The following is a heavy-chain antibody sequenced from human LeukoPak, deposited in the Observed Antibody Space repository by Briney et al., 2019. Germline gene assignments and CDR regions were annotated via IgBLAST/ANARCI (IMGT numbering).Heavy chain of an antibody. CDR3: ARPERGPPVY. D-gene: IGHD1-1*01. J-gene: IGHJ4*02. V-gene: IGHV3-7*02. Sequence: GQSLRISCKGSGYSFSSYWMSWVRQAPGKGLEWVANIKQDGSEKYYVYSVKGRFTISRDKAKNSLYCQMNSLRAEDTAVYYCARPERGPPVYWGQGTLVTVSS. CDR2: IKQDGSEK. CDR1: GYSFSSYW.